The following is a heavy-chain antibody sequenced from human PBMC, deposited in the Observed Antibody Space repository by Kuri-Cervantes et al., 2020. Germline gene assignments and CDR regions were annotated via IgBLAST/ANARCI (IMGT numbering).Heavy chain of an antibody. CDR2: INTDGSST. V-gene: IGHV3-74*01. Sequence: ETLSLTCAASGFTFTTYWMDWVRQAPGKGLVWVSRINTDGSSTTYADSVKGRFTISRDNAKNTLYLQMNSLGAEDTAVYYCARGIAAAGEGFDYWGQGTLVNRLL. J-gene: IGHJ4*02. D-gene: IGHD6-13*01. CDR1: GFTFTTYW. CDR3: ARGIAAAGEGFDY.